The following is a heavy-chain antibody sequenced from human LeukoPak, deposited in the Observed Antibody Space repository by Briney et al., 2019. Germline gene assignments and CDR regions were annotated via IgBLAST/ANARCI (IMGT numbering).Heavy chain of an antibody. V-gene: IGHV3-20*04. CDR2: INWNGGST. CDR3: ARVSALDSGSYSGAAGRWFDP. J-gene: IGHJ5*02. Sequence: RSGGSLRLSCAASGFTFDDHGMSWVRQAPGKGLEWVSGINWNGGSTGYADSVKGRFTISRDNAKNSLYLQMNSLRAEDTAVYYCARVSALDSGSYSGAAGRWFDPWGQGTLVTVSS. D-gene: IGHD1-26*01. CDR1: GFTFDDHG.